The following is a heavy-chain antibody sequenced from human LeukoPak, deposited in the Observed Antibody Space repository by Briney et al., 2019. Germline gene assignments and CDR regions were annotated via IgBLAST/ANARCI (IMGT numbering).Heavy chain of an antibody. J-gene: IGHJ4*02. D-gene: IGHD3-10*01. CDR1: GYSISSGYY. Sequence: PSETLSLTCAVSGYSISSGYYCGWVRQPPGKGLEWIGSIYHSGSTYYNPSLKSRVTISVDTSKNQFSLKLSSVTDADTAVYYCARVLNLFRITMVRGPFDYWGQGALVTVSS. V-gene: IGHV4-38-2*01. CDR2: IYHSGST. CDR3: ARVLNLFRITMVRGPFDY.